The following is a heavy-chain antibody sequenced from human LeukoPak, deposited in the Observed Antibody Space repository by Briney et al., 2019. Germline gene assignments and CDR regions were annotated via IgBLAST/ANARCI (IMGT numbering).Heavy chain of an antibody. CDR1: GFDFSSYG. CDR3: ASSSVTEYQLLTIDY. V-gene: IGHV3-23*01. CDR2: FSASSTST. Sequence: GGSLRLSCAASGFDFSSYGMSWVRRSPGKGLEWVSTFSASSTSTYYADSVKGRFTISRDNSKNTLYLQMNSLRDEDTAVYYCASSSVTEYQLLTIDYWGQGTLVTVSS. D-gene: IGHD2-2*01. J-gene: IGHJ4*02.